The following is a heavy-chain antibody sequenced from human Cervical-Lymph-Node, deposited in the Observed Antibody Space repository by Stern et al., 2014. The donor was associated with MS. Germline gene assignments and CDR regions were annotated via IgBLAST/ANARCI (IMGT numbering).Heavy chain of an antibody. J-gene: IGHJ5*02. V-gene: IGHV4-30-4*01. Sequence: QVQLQESGPGLVKPSQTLSLTCTVSGGSISSGDYYWSWIRQPPGKGLEWIGDIYYSGNTYYNPSLKSRFTISVDTSKNQFSLKLSSVTAADTAVYYCASANCSSTSCPNWFDPWGQGTLVTVSS. CDR3: ASANCSSTSCPNWFDP. D-gene: IGHD2-2*01. CDR2: IYYSGNT. CDR1: GGSISSGDYY.